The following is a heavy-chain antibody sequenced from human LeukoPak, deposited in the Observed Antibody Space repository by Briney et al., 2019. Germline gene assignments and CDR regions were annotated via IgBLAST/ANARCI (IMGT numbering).Heavy chain of an antibody. D-gene: IGHD5-12*01. Sequence: ASVKVSCKASGYTFTGYYMHWVRQAPGQGLEWMGWINPDNGGTNYAQKFQGRVTMTRDMSISTAYMELSRLRSDDTAVYYCARDPSNSGFDYLYYFDYWGQGTLVTVSS. CDR3: ARDPSNSGFDYLYYFDY. CDR1: GYTFTGYY. J-gene: IGHJ4*02. V-gene: IGHV1-2*02. CDR2: INPDNGGT.